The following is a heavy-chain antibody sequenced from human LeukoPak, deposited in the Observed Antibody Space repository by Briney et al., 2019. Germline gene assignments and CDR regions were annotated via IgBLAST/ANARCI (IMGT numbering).Heavy chain of an antibody. V-gene: IGHV3-33*06. CDR2: IWYDGSNE. J-gene: IGHJ4*02. CDR3: AKDLLWDYYDSSGYYLDY. Sequence: GGSLRLSCAASGFTFSSHGMHWVRQAPGKGLEWVAVIWYDGSNENYADSVKGRFTISRDNSKNTLYLQINSLRAEDTAVYYCAKDLLWDYYDSSGYYLDYWGQGTLVTVSS. CDR1: GFTFSSHG. D-gene: IGHD3-22*01.